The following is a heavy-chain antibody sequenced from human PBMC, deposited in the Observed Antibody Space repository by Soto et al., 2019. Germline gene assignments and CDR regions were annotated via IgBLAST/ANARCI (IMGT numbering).Heavy chain of an antibody. CDR3: AKGPALRFLEWPIDY. Sequence: PGGSLRLSCAASGFTFSSYGMHWVRQAPGKGLEWVAVISYDGSNKYYADSVKGRFTISRDNSKNTLYLQMNSLRAEDTAVYYCAKGPALRFLEWPIDYWGQGTLVTVSS. J-gene: IGHJ4*02. D-gene: IGHD3-3*01. CDR1: GFTFSSYG. CDR2: ISYDGSNK. V-gene: IGHV3-30*18.